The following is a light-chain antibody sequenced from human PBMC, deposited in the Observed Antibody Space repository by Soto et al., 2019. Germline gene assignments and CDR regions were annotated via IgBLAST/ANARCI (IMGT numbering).Light chain of an antibody. J-gene: IGLJ1*01. CDR2: EVV. CDR3: RSYAGSNTYV. CDR1: KNDIGVYDF. Sequence: LPQPRSASWSPGQSVTISCTGTKNDIGVYDFVSWYQHHPGKAPRLIIYEVVQRPSGVPDRFSGSKSGNTASLTVSGLQAADEADYFCRSYAGSNTYVFGSGTKVTVL. V-gene: IGLV2-8*01.